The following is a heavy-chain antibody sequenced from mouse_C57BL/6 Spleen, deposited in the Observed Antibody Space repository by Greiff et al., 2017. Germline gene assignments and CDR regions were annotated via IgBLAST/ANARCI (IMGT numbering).Heavy chain of an antibody. J-gene: IGHJ2*01. CDR3: AKNGDYYGSVFDY. CDR2: IWSGGST. CDR1: GFSLTSYG. Sequence: VHLVESGPGLVQPSQSLSITCTVSGFSLTSYGVHWVRQPPGKGLEWLGVIWSGGSTDYNAAFISRLSISKDNSKSQVFFKMNSLQADDTAIYYCAKNGDYYGSVFDYWGQGTTLTVSS. D-gene: IGHD1-1*01. V-gene: IGHV2-4*01.